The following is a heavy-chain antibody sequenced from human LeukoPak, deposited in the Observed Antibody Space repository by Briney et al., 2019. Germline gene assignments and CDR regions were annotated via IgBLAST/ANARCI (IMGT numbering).Heavy chain of an antibody. CDR3: AGALYSSGWYGIFDP. Sequence: GSLRLSCAASGFTFSSYWMSWIRQPPGKGLEWIAYIYYSGGTNYNPPLKSRVTISVDTSKNQLSLKLTSVTAADTAVYFCAGALYSSGWYGIFDPWGQGTLVTVSS. D-gene: IGHD6-19*01. CDR1: GFTFSSYW. V-gene: IGHV4-59*08. J-gene: IGHJ5*02. CDR2: IYYSGGT.